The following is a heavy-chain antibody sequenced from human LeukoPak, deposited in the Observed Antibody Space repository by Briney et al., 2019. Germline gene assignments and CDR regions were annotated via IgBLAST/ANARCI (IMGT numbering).Heavy chain of an antibody. CDR1: GFTFINYW. CDR3: ARGAGIVGSTTPFDY. V-gene: IGHV3-74*01. D-gene: IGHD1-26*01. CDR2: INTDGTT. Sequence: PGGSLRLSCAASGFTFINYWMHWVRQTPGKGLVWVSRINTDGTTRYADSVKGRSTISRDNAKNTVYLQMDSLRAEDTAVYYCARGAGIVGSTTPFDYWGQGALVTVSS. J-gene: IGHJ4*02.